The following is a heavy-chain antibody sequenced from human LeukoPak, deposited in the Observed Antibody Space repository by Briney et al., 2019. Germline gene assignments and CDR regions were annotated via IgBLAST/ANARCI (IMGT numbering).Heavy chain of an antibody. V-gene: IGHV3-53*01. D-gene: IGHD3-9*01. CDR3: ARGGDDILTRSVGFD. CDR2: IYSGGST. J-gene: IGHJ4*02. Sequence: GGSLRLSCAASGFTVSSNYMSWVRQAPGKGLEWVSVIYSGGSTYYADSVKGRFTISRDNSKNTLYLQMNSLRAEDTAVYYCARGGDDILTRSVGFDWGQGTLVTVSS. CDR1: GFTVSSNY.